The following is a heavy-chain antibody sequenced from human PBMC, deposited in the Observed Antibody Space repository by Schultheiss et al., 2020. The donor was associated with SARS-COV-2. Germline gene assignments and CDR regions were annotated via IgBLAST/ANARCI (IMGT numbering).Heavy chain of an antibody. J-gene: IGHJ4*02. Sequence: SETLSLTCAVYGGSFSGYYWSWIRQPPGKGLEWIGSIYYSGSTYYNPSLKSRVTISVDTSKNQFSLKLSSVTAADTAVYYCAREYYYGSGSQTSAVSYWGQGTLVTVSS. CDR1: GGSFSGYY. D-gene: IGHD3-10*01. CDR2: IYYSGST. V-gene: IGHV4-34*01. CDR3: AREYYYGSGSQTSAVSY.